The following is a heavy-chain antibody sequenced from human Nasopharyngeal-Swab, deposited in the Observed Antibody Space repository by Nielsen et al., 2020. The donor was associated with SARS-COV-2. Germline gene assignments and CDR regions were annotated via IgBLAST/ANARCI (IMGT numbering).Heavy chain of an antibody. V-gene: IGHV5-51*01. D-gene: IGHD2/OR15-2a*01. CDR1: GYTFTSNW. Sequence: GGSLRLSCKGSGYTFTSNWIGWVRHMPGKGLEWMGFIYPSDSETTYRPSFQGQVIISVDKSIATAYLQWNSLKASDSGIYYCALSSSSSGAYFAWGQGTLVTVSS. J-gene: IGHJ5*02. CDR2: IYPSDSET. CDR3: ALSSSSSGAYFA.